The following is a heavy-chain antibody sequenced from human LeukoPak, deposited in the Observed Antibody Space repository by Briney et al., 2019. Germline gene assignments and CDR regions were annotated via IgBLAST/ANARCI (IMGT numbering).Heavy chain of an antibody. CDR3: ARFETVTPELDDY. CDR2: ISGSGGST. Sequence: GGSLRPSCAASGFTFSSYAMSWVRQAPGKGLEWVSAISGSGGSTYYADSVKGRFTISRDNAENSLYLQMNSLRAKDTAVYYCARFETVTPELDDYWGQGTLVTVSS. CDR1: GFTFSSYA. D-gene: IGHD4-17*01. V-gene: IGHV3-23*01. J-gene: IGHJ4*02.